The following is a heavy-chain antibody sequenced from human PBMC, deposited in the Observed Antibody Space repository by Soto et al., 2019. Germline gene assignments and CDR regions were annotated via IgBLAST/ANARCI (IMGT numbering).Heavy chain of an antibody. CDR1: GFIFSDYG. J-gene: IGHJ6*01. D-gene: IGHD1-1*01. CDR2: IYYDGSNE. V-gene: IGHV3-33*01. CDR3: ARWWNDEEWVETMDV. Sequence: QVQLVESGGAVVQPGRSLRLACETSGFIFSDYGMHWVRQAPGKGLEWVAVIYYDGSNEHYSDSVRGRFTISRDNSKNILYLQMNSLRADDTAIYYCARWWNDEEWVETMDVWGQGTTVTVSS.